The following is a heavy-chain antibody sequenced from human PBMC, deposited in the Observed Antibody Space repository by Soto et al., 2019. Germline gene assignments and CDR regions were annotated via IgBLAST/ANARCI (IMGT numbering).Heavy chain of an antibody. Sequence: PGGSLRLSCAASGFSFSTSTMNWVRQAPGKGLEWVSYISSGSTTIYYADSVKGRFTISRDNGKNSLYLQMNSLRDEDTAVYYCARVRRNDASDYYGMDVWGQGNPGHRLL. V-gene: IGHV3-48*02. J-gene: IGHJ6*02. D-gene: IGHD1-1*01. CDR3: ARVRRNDASDYYGMDV. CDR1: GFSFSTST. CDR2: ISSGSTTI.